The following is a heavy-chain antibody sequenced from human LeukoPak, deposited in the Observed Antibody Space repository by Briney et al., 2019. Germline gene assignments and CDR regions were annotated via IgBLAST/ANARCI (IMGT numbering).Heavy chain of an antibody. CDR3: GRRGDGSGWTIGY. CDR2: ISYDGSNE. J-gene: IGHJ4*02. D-gene: IGHD6-19*01. Sequence: PGGSLRLSCTAPGFTFSSYDMHCVRQAPGKGLEWVAVISYDGSNEYYVDSVKGRFTFSRDNSKNTLYLQMNTLRAEDTAVYYCGRRGDGSGWTIGYWGQGTLVTVSS. V-gene: IGHV3-30*03. CDR1: GFTFSSYD.